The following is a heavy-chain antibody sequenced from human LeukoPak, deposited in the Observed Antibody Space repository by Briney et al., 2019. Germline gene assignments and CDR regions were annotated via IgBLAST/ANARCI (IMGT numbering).Heavy chain of an antibody. CDR1: GFTFDDYA. Sequence: GGSLRLSCAASGFTFDDYAMSWVRQAPGKGLEWVSSINWNAGNRAYADSVKGRFTVSRDNAKKSLYLQMNSLRAEDMALYYCAKGGAVADFFDYWGQGTLVTVSS. J-gene: IGHJ4*02. CDR3: AKGGAVADFFDY. CDR2: INWNAGNR. D-gene: IGHD6-19*01. V-gene: IGHV3-20*04.